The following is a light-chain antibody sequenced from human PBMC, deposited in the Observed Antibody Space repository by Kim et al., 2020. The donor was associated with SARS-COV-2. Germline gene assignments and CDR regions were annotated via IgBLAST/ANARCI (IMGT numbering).Light chain of an antibody. Sequence: SYELTQPPSVSVAPGKTARITCGGNNIGSKSVHWYQQKPGQAPVLVIYYDSDRPSGIPERFSGSNSGNTATLTISRVEAGDEADYYSQVWDSSSDHPGVVFGGGTQLTVL. CDR3: QVWDSSSDHPGVV. V-gene: IGLV3-21*04. CDR2: YDS. J-gene: IGLJ2*01. CDR1: NIGSKS.